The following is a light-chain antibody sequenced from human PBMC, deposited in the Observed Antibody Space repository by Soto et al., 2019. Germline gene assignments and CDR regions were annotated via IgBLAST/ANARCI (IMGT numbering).Light chain of an antibody. CDR3: SSYTSSARV. V-gene: IGLV2-14*01. J-gene: IGLJ1*01. CDR1: SSDVGGYNY. Sequence: QSALTQPASVSGSPGQSITISCTGTSSDVGGYNYVSWYQQHPGKAPKLMIYEVSNRPSGVSNRFSGSKSGNTASPTISGLQAEDEADYYCSSYTSSARVFGTGTKVTVL. CDR2: EVS.